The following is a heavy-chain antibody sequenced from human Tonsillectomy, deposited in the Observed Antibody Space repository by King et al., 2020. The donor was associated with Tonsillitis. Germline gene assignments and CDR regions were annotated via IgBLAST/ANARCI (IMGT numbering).Heavy chain of an antibody. J-gene: IGHJ5*02. D-gene: IGHD3-22*01. V-gene: IGHV4-59*11. CDR1: GGSMRGLY. CDR2: IHSGGTT. CDR3: ARDSSHFSDTSCYYGSAWFDP. Sequence: VQLQESGPGLVKPSETLSLTCSISGGSMRGLYWNWIRQTPGKGLEWIGYIHSGGTTHFSPSLRSRVTMSIDTSKNQFSLTLKSVTAADTAGYFCARDSSHFSDTSCYYGSAWFDPWGKGTPDTVSS.